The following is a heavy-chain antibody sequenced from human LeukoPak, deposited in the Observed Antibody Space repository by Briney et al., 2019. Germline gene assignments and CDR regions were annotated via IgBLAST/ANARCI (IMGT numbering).Heavy chain of an antibody. J-gene: IGHJ6*02. Sequence: PSETLSLTCTVSGGSISRGGYYWSWIRQHPGKGLEWIGYIYYSGSTYYNPSLKSRVTISVDTSKNRFSLKLSSVTAADTAVYYCARDRNYDILTGYYYGMDVWGQGTTVTVSS. V-gene: IGHV4-31*03. D-gene: IGHD3-9*01. CDR3: ARDRNYDILTGYYYGMDV. CDR1: GGSISRGGYY. CDR2: IYYSGST.